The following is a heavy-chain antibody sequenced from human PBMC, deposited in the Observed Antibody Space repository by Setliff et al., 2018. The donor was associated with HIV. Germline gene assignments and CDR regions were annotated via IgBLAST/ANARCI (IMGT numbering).Heavy chain of an antibody. CDR3: ARQSYYYYNMDV. D-gene: IGHD2-21*01. V-gene: IGHV5-10-1*01. CDR1: GYSFASYW. CDR2: IDPTDSYI. Sequence: GESLKISCKGSGYSFASYWISWVRQMPGKGLEWMGRIDPTDSYINDSPPYQGHVTISVDKPISTVYLQWSSLRASDTAIYYCARQSYYYYNMDVWGQGTTVTVSS. J-gene: IGHJ6*02.